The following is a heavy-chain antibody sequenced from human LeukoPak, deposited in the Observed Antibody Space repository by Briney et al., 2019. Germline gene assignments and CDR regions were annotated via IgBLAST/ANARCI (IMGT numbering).Heavy chain of an antibody. CDR1: GGSISSSSYY. CDR2: INHSGST. D-gene: IGHD3-10*01. V-gene: IGHV4-39*07. Sequence: PSETLSLTCTVSGGSISSSSYYWSWIRQPPGKGLEWIGEINHSGSTNYNPSLKSRVTISVDTSKNQFSLKLSSVTAADTAVYYCARTYGSGSQRGYFQHWGQGTLVTVSS. J-gene: IGHJ1*01. CDR3: ARTYGSGSQRGYFQH.